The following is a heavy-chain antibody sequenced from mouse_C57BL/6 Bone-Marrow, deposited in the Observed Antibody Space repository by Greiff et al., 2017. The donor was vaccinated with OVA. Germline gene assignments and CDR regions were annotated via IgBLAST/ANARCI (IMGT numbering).Heavy chain of an antibody. CDR1: GFTFSSYA. D-gene: IGHD3-3*01. CDR3: ARDQDRGQAWFAY. V-gene: IGHV5-4*01. CDR2: ISDGGSYT. Sequence: DVQLVESGGGLVKPGGSLKLSCAASGFTFSSYAMSWVRQTPEKRLEWVATISDGGSYTYYPDNVKGRFTFSRDNAKNNLYLQMSHLKSEDTAMYYCARDQDRGQAWFAYWGQGTLVTVSA. J-gene: IGHJ3*01.